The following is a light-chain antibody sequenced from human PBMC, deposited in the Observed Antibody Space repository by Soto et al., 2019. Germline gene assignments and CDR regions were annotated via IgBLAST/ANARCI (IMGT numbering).Light chain of an antibody. J-gene: IGLJ2*01. CDR1: SSNIGSKT. CDR3: AAWDDSLNGPV. V-gene: IGLV1-44*01. Sequence: QSVLTQPPSASGTPGQRVTISCSGSSSNIGSKTVNWYQQVPGTAPKLLIYNNNQRPSGVPDRFSGSKSGTSASLAISGLQSEDEAAYYCAAWDDSLNGPVFGGGTKLTV. CDR2: NNN.